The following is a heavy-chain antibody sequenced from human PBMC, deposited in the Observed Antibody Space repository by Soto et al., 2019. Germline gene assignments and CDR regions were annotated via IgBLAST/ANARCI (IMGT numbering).Heavy chain of an antibody. CDR1: GFTFSHYG. Sequence: QVQLVESGGGVVQPGRSLRLSCAASGFTFSHYGIHWVRQAPGKGLEWLAVISYDGSNKHYADSVKGRFTVSRDNSKNTLYLQMNSLRADDTAAYFCARYSGKYQGPIDYWGQGTLVTVSS. J-gene: IGHJ4*02. D-gene: IGHD1-26*01. CDR3: ARYSGKYQGPIDY. CDR2: ISYDGSNK. V-gene: IGHV3-30*03.